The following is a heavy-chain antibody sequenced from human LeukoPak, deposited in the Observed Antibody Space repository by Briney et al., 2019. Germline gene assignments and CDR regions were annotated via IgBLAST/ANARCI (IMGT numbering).Heavy chain of an antibody. V-gene: IGHV4-38-2*02. J-gene: IGHJ4*02. CDR1: GYSISSGYY. CDR2: IYHSGST. Sequence: SETLSLTCAVSGYSISSGYYWGWIRQPPGKGLEWIGSIYHSGSTYYNPSLKSRVTISVDTSKNQFSLQLSSVTAADTAVYYCARDQLLSYYFDYWGQGTLVTVSS. CDR3: ARDQLLSYYFDY. D-gene: IGHD2-2*01.